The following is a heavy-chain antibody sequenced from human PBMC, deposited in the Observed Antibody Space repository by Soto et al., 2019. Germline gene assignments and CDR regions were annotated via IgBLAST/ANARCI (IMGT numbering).Heavy chain of an antibody. Sequence: ASVKVSCKASGGTFSSYAISWVRQAPGQGLEWMGGIIPIFGTANYAQKFQGRVTITADESTSTAYMELSSLRSEDTAVYYCASTPGIAAAASDYWGQGTLVTVSS. D-gene: IGHD6-13*01. CDR1: GGTFSSYA. CDR2: IIPIFGTA. J-gene: IGHJ4*02. CDR3: ASTPGIAAAASDY. V-gene: IGHV1-69*13.